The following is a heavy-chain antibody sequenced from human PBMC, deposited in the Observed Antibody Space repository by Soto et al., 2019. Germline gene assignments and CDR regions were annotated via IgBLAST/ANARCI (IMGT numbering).Heavy chain of an antibody. V-gene: IGHV4-31*03. CDR1: GGSISSGGYY. D-gene: IGHD6-13*01. J-gene: IGHJ6*02. CDR3: ARAHRRKVTAAYYYYGMDV. Sequence: SETLSLTCTVSGGSISSGGYYWSWIRQHPGKGLEWIGYIYYSGSTNYNPSLKSRVTISVDKSKNQFSLKLSSVTAADTAVYYCARAHRRKVTAAYYYYGMDVWGQGTTVTVSS. CDR2: IYYSGST.